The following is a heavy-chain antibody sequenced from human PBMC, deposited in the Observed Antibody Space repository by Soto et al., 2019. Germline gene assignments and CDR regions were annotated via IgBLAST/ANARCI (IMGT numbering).Heavy chain of an antibody. CDR2: TYYRSKWYI. Sequence: SQTLSLTCDISGDSVSSNSAAWNWIRQTPSRGLEWLGRTYYRSKWYINYTVSVKSRITVNPDTSKKQFSLQLNSVTPEDTAVYYCARGSWDDVTGHYYMDVWGKGTTVTVSS. J-gene: IGHJ6*03. CDR1: GDSVSSNSAA. D-gene: IGHD1-1*01. CDR3: ARGSWDDVTGHYYMDV. V-gene: IGHV6-1*01.